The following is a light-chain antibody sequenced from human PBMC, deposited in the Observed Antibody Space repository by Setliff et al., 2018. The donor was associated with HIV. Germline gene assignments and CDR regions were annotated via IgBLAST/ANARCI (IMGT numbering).Light chain of an antibody. V-gene: IGLV1-44*01. CDR3: VSWDDSPV. CDR1: HSNIGTNT. Sequence: QSALTQPPSASGTPGQRVTISCSGSHSNIGTNTVTWYQQLPGTAPKLLIYSDHQRPSGVPDRFSASKSGISASLAISGLQSEDEADYYCVSWDDSPVLGGGTKVTVL. J-gene: IGLJ3*02. CDR2: SDH.